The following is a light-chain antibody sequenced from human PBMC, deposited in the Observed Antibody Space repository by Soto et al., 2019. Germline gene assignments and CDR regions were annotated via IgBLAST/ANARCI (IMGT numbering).Light chain of an antibody. CDR3: QQYYSYHPL. Sequence: AIRMTQSPSSLSASTGDRVTITCRASQGISSYLAWYQQKPGKAPKLLIYAASTLQSGVPSRFSGSGSGTDFTLTISCLQSEDFATYYCQQYYSYHPLFGPGTKVDIK. V-gene: IGKV1-8*01. CDR2: AAS. CDR1: QGISSY. J-gene: IGKJ3*01.